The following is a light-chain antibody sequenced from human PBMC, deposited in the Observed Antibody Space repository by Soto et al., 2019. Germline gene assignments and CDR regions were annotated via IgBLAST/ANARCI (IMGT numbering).Light chain of an antibody. V-gene: IGLV9-49*01. CDR3: GADHGSGSNFVYV. J-gene: IGLJ1*01. CDR2: VGTGGIVG. CDR1: SGYSNYK. Sequence: QPVLTQQPSASASLGASVTLTCTLSSGYSNYKVDWYQQRPGKGPRFVMRVGTGGIVGSKGDGIPDRFSVLGSGLNRYLTIKNIQEEDESDYHCGADHGSGSNFVYVFGTGTKLTVL.